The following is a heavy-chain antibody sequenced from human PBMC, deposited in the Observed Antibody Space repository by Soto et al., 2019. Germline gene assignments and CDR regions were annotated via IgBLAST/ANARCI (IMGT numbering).Heavy chain of an antibody. D-gene: IGHD2-21*02. V-gene: IGHV4-31*03. CDR2: VFYTGST. Sequence: QVQLQESGPGLVKPSQTLSLTCTVSGGSISRGGHYWNWIRQHPGKGLEWVGYVFYTGSTFYNPSLKGRVTILVDTSKNQCPLKLSSVTAADTAVYYCARESRDTAGGWLESWGQGTLVTVSS. CDR1: GGSISRGGHY. CDR3: ARESRDTAGGWLES. J-gene: IGHJ5*01.